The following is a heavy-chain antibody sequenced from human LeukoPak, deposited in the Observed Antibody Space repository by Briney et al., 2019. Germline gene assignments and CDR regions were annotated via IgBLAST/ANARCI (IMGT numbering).Heavy chain of an antibody. CDR1: GGSISSYY. Sequence: SETLSLTCTVSGGSISSYYWSWIRQPPGKGLEWIGYIYYSGSTNHNPSLKSRVTISVDTSKNQFSLKLSSVTAADTAVYYCARASGYYHNFDYWGQGTLVTVSS. D-gene: IGHD3-22*01. J-gene: IGHJ4*02. CDR2: IYYSGST. V-gene: IGHV4-59*01. CDR3: ARASGYYHNFDY.